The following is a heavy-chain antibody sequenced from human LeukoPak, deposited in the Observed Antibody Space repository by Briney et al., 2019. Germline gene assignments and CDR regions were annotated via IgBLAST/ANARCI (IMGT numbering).Heavy chain of an antibody. J-gene: IGHJ5*02. Sequence: SETLSLTCAVYGGSFSGYYWSWIRQPPGKGLEWIGEINHSGSTNYNPSLKSRVTISVDTSKNQFSLELSSVTAADTAVYYCARGLTIFGVARRGWFDPWGQGTLVTVSS. V-gene: IGHV4-34*01. CDR3: ARGLTIFGVARRGWFDP. CDR2: INHSGST. D-gene: IGHD3-3*01. CDR1: GGSFSGYY.